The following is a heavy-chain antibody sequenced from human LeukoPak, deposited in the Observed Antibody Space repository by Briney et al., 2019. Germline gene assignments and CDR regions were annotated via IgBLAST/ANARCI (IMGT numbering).Heavy chain of an antibody. Sequence: RSLRLSCTASVFTFSSYGMHRVRQAPGKGLEWVAAIWYDGSNKYYADSVKGRFTISRDNSKNTLYLQMNSLRAEDTAVYYCAREDSPPYYGGNSGCDYWGQGTLVTVSS. CDR1: VFTFSSYG. D-gene: IGHD4-23*01. CDR3: AREDSPPYYGGNSGCDY. CDR2: IWYDGSNK. J-gene: IGHJ4*02. V-gene: IGHV3-33*01.